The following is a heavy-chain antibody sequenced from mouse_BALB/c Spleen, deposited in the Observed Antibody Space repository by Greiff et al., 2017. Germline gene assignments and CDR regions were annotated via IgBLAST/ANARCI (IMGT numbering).Heavy chain of an antibody. Sequence: EVHLVESGPELGKPGASVKIFCKASGYSFTGYNMYWVKQSHRKSLEWIGYIDPYNGGTSYNQKSKGKATLTVDKSSSTAYMHLNSLTSEDSAIYYCARLGYYAMDYWGQGTSVTVSS. D-gene: IGHD4-1*01. J-gene: IGHJ4*01. CDR1: GYSFTGYN. CDR2: IDPYNGGT. V-gene: IGHV1S135*01. CDR3: ARLGYYAMDY.